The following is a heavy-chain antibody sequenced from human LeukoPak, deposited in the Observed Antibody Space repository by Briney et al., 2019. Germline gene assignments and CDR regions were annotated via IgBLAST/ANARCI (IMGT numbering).Heavy chain of an antibody. Sequence: SETLSLTCAVSGDSVSSNYWWTWVRQSPGKGLEWVGEIYHTGSTKYNPSLKSRVTISVDTSKNQFSLRLSSVTAADTAVYYCARDWGVSARPGYMDVWGKGTTVTVSS. CDR2: IYHTGST. V-gene: IGHV4-4*02. CDR3: ARDWGVSARPGYMDV. CDR1: GDSVSSNYW. J-gene: IGHJ6*03. D-gene: IGHD6-6*01.